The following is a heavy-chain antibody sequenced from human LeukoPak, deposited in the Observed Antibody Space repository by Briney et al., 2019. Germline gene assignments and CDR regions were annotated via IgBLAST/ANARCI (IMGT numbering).Heavy chain of an antibody. CDR1: GFTYSNVW. J-gene: IGHJ4*02. CDR3: TTGIDDGGGY. Sequence: GGSLRLFCAASGFTYSNVWMNWVRQAPGKGLEWVGRIKTNAEGGTLDYTAPVKGRFTISRDDSKNTLYLQMDSLEVEDTGMYYCTTGIDDGGGYWGQGTLVTVSS. D-gene: IGHD3-10*01. V-gene: IGHV3-15*07. CDR2: IKTNAEGGTL.